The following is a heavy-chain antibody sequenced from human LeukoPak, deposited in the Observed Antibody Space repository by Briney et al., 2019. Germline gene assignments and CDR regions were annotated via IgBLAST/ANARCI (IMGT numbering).Heavy chain of an antibody. CDR2: ISSYNGGA. CDR3: ARYCSGGSCPLYYLDY. V-gene: IGHV1-18*01. CDR1: GYTFTTYG. Sequence: ASVKVSCKASGYTFTTYGFSWVRQAPGQGLEWMGWISSYNGGADYAQKLQGRVTMTTDTSTSTAYMELRSLRSDDTAVYYCARYCSGGSCPLYYLDYWGQGTLVTVSS. J-gene: IGHJ4*02. D-gene: IGHD2-15*01.